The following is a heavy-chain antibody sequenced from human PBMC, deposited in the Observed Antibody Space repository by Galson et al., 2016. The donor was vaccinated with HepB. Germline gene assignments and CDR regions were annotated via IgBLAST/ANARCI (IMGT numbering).Heavy chain of an antibody. D-gene: IGHD6-19*01. J-gene: IGHJ4*02. V-gene: IGHV3-74*01. Sequence: SLRLSCAASGFTFSSYWMHWVRQAPGKGLMWVSRISGDGNSTSYADSVKGRFTISRDNAKNTLYLQLNSLRGEDTAVYYCAIIWDASGWFDYWGQGTVVTVSS. CDR3: AIIWDASGWFDY. CDR2: ISGDGNST. CDR1: GFTFSSYW.